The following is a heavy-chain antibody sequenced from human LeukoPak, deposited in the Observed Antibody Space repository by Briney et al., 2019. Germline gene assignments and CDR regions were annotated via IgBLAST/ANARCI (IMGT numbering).Heavy chain of an antibody. J-gene: IGHJ4*02. D-gene: IGHD2-21*02. Sequence: SETLSLTCAVYGGSFSGYYWSWIRQPPGKGLEWIGEINHSGSTNYNPSLKSRVTISVDTSKNQFSLKLSSVTAADTAVYYCARGPTLMVVTAKDPNFDYWGQGTPVTVSS. CDR2: INHSGST. V-gene: IGHV4-34*01. CDR1: GGSFSGYY. CDR3: ARGPTLMVVTAKDPNFDY.